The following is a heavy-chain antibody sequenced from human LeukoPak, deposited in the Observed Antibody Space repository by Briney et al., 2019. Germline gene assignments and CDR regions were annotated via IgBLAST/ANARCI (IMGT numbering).Heavy chain of an antibody. D-gene: IGHD6-13*01. V-gene: IGHV4-39*01. CDR3: ARRLAAAGPDYYYYYYYMDV. CDR1: GGSISSSSYY. J-gene: IGHJ6*03. CDR2: IYYSGST. Sequence: PSETLSLTCTVSGGSISSSSYYWGWIRQPPGKGLEWIGSIYYSGSTYYNPSLKSRVTISVDTSKNQFSLKLSSVTAADTAVYYCARRLAAAGPDYYYYYYYMDVWGKGTTVTVSS.